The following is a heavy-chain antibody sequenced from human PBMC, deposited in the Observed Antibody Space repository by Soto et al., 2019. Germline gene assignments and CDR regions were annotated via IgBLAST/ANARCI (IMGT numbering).Heavy chain of an antibody. CDR3: ARADSSSSHPGDSYYGMDV. CDR1: GGTFSSYA. D-gene: IGHD6-13*01. CDR2: IIPIFGTA. V-gene: IGHV1-69*01. Sequence: QVQLVQSGAEVKKPGSSVKVSCKASGGTFSSYAISWVRQAPGQGLEWMGGIIPIFGTANYAQKFQGRVTITADESTSTGYMELSSLSSEDTAVNYCARADSSSSHPGDSYYGMDVWGQGTTVTVSS. J-gene: IGHJ6*01.